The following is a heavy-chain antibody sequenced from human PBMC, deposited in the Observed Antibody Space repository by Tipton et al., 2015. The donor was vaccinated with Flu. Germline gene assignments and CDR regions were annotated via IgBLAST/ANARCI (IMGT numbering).Heavy chain of an antibody. CDR3: GRAWGSGGNRWFVP. V-gene: IGHV4-59*07. D-gene: IGHD2-15*01. CDR2: IYYSGST. J-gene: IGHJ5*02. CDR1: GGSISSYY. Sequence: TLSLTCTVSGGSISSYYWSWIRQPPGKGLEWIGYIYYSGSTNYNPSLKSRVTISVDTSKNQFTLKLSSVTAAETAVYYCGRAWGSGGNRWFVPWGQGALVTGSS.